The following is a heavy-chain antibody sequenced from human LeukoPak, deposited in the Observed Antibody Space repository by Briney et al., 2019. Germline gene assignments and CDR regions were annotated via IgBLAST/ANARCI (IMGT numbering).Heavy chain of an antibody. J-gene: IGHJ4*02. CDR1: GFTFSSYS. CDR2: ITSSGSYI. Sequence: GGSLRLSCAASGFTFSSYSMNWVRQAPGKGLEWVSSITSSGSYIYYADSVKGRFTIPRDNAKNSLYLQMNSLRAEDTAVYYCEAYNYGYRDYWGQGTLVTVSS. CDR3: EAYNYGYRDY. D-gene: IGHD5-18*01. V-gene: IGHV3-21*01.